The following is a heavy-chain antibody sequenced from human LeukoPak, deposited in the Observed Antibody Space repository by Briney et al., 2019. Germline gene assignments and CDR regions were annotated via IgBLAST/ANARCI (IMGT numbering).Heavy chain of an antibody. Sequence: GGSLRLSCAASGFSFSIYGMSWVRQAPGKGLEWVSAISGSGGNTYYADSVKGRFTISRDNSKNTLYLQMNSLRAEDTAVYYCAKGAKVDDYVWGSYRNDAFDIWGQGTMVSVSS. CDR1: GFSFSIYG. CDR2: ISGSGGNT. D-gene: IGHD3-16*02. J-gene: IGHJ3*02. V-gene: IGHV3-23*01. CDR3: AKGAKVDDYVWGSYRNDAFDI.